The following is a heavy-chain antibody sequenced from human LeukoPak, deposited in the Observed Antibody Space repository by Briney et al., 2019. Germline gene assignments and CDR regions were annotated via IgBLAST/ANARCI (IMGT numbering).Heavy chain of an antibody. CDR2: ISAYNGNT. CDR3: ARDTYGSGSYYLDP. V-gene: IGHV1-18*01. J-gene: IGHJ5*02. CDR1: GYTFTSYG. D-gene: IGHD3-10*01. Sequence: ASVKVSCKASGYTFTSYGISWVRRAPGQGLEWMGWISAYNGNTNYAQKLQGRVTMTTDASTSTAYMELRSLRSDDTAVYYCARDTYGSGSYYLDPWGQGTLVTVSS.